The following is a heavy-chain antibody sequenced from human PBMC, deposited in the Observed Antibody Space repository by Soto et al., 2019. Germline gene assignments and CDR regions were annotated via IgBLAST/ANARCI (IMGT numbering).Heavy chain of an antibody. D-gene: IGHD2-15*01. CDR1: GYTLTELS. CDR2: FDPEDGET. J-gene: IGHJ3*02. Sequence: ASVKVSCKVSGYTLTELSMHWVRQAPGRGLEWMGGFDPEDGETIYAQKFQGRVTMTEDTSTDTAYMGLSSLRSEDTAVYYCAIGYCSGGSCYSGAFDIWGQGTMVTVSS. CDR3: AIGYCSGGSCYSGAFDI. V-gene: IGHV1-24*01.